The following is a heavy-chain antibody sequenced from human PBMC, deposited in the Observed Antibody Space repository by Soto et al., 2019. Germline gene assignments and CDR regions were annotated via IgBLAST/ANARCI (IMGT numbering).Heavy chain of an antibody. CDR2: IYYSGST. CDR1: GGSVSSGSYY. Sequence: QVQLQESGPGLVKPSETLSLTCTVSGGSVSSGSYYWSWIRQPPGKGLEWIGYIYYSGSTNYNPSLKRRVTISVDTSKNQFSLKLSSVTAADTAVYYCARDEAGRFGELYYYYYGMDVWGQGTTVTVSS. V-gene: IGHV4-61*01. CDR3: ARDEAGRFGELYYYYYGMDV. J-gene: IGHJ6*02. D-gene: IGHD3-10*01.